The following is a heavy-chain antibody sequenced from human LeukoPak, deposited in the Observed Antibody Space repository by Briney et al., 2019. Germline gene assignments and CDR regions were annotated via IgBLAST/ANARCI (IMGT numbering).Heavy chain of an antibody. CDR2: ISGSSGRT. J-gene: IGHJ4*02. CDR1: EFTFSSYA. V-gene: IGHV3-23*01. D-gene: IGHD3-10*01. Sequence: GGSLRLSCAASEFTFSSYAMSWVRQAPGKGLEWVSRISGSSGRTYYTDSVTGRFTISRDNSKNMVYLQMNSLRAEDTAIYYCARDDAADGGYLDHWGQGTLVTVSS. CDR3: ARDDAADGGYLDH.